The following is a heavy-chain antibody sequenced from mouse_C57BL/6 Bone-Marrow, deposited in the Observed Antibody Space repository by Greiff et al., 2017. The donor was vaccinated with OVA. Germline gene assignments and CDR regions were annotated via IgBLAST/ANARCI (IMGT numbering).Heavy chain of an antibody. Sequence: VQLQQPGAELVKPGASVKMSCKASGYTFTSYWITWVKQRPGQGLEWIGDIYPGSGSTNYNEKFKSKATLTVDKSSSPSYMQLSSLTSEGSAVYYFARDDCDSLLAYWGRGTVVTVSA. D-gene: IGHD2-4*01. CDR1: GYTFTSYW. CDR2: IYPGSGST. CDR3: ARDDCDSLLAY. V-gene: IGHV1-55*01. J-gene: IGHJ3*01.